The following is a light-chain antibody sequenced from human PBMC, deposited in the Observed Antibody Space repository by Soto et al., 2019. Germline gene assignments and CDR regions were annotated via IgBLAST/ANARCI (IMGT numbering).Light chain of an antibody. Sequence: DIQMTQSPSTLSASVGDRVTITCRASQSINIWLAWYQQKPGRAPKLLIYKASSLESRVPSRFSGSGSGTEFTLTISSLQPDDFATYYCQQYNDYSPWTFGQGTKVEIK. CDR2: KAS. V-gene: IGKV1-5*03. J-gene: IGKJ1*01. CDR1: QSINIW. CDR3: QQYNDYSPWT.